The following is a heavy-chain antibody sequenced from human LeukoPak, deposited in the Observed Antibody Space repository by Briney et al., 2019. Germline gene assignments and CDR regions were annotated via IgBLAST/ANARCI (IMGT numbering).Heavy chain of an antibody. V-gene: IGHV3-33*01. CDR1: GFTFSSYG. Sequence: GGSLRLSCAASGFTFSSYGIHWVRQAPGKGLEWVAVIWYDGSKKYYADSVKGRFTISRDNSKNTLYLQMNSLRDEDTAVYYCARDASDYLTTVTTLRHDAFDIWGQGTMVTVSS. J-gene: IGHJ3*02. CDR2: IWYDGSKK. CDR3: ARDASDYLTTVTTLRHDAFDI. D-gene: IGHD4-17*01.